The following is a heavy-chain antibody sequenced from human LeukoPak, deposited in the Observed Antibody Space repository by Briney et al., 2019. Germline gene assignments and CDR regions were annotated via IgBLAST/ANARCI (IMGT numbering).Heavy chain of an antibody. Sequence: QSGGSLRLSCAASGFTVSSNYMSWVRQAPGKGLEWVSVIYSGGSTYYADSVKGRFTISRDNSKNTLYLQMNSLRAEDTAVYYCARALNSGYASVGAFDIWGQGTMVTVSS. CDR3: ARALNSGYASVGAFDI. V-gene: IGHV3-66*01. D-gene: IGHD5-12*01. CDR1: GFTVSSNY. CDR2: IYSGGST. J-gene: IGHJ3*02.